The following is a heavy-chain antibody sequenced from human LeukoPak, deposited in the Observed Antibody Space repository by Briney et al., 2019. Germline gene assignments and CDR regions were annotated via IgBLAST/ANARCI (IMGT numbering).Heavy chain of an antibody. CDR2: ISSSSSII. CDR3: ARGPRRYSGEDFFDY. Sequence: PGGSLRLSCAASGFTFSSYSMNWVRQAPGKGLEWVSYISSSSSIIYYADSVKGRFTISRDNAKNSLYLQMNSLRAEDTAVYYCARGPRRYSGEDFFDYWGQGTLVTVSS. J-gene: IGHJ4*02. CDR1: GFTFSSYS. V-gene: IGHV3-48*01. D-gene: IGHD5-12*01.